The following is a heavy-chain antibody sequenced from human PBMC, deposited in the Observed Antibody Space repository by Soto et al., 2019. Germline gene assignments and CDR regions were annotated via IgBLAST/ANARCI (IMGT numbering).Heavy chain of an antibody. CDR3: ASRHSSPYFDY. CDR2: IYYSGSA. J-gene: IGHJ4*02. Sequence: SETLSLTCTVSGGSVSSGSYYWSWIRQPPGKGLEWIGYIYYSGSANYNPSLKSRVTISVDTSKNQFSLKLNSVTAADTAVYFCASRHSSPYFDYWGQGTLVTVSS. D-gene: IGHD6-13*01. CDR1: GGSVSSGSYY. V-gene: IGHV4-61*01.